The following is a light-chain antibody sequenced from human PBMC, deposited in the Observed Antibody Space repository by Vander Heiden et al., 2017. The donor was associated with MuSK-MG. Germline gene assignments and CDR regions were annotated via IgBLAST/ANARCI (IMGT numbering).Light chain of an antibody. Sequence: EIVLTQSPATLSLSPGERATLSCRASQSVSSYLAWYQQTPGQAPRLLIYDASNRATGIPARFSGSGSGTDFTLTISSLEPEDFAVYYCQQRSNWWWTFGQGTKVEIK. J-gene: IGKJ1*01. V-gene: IGKV3-11*01. CDR1: QSVSSY. CDR2: DAS. CDR3: QQRSNWWWT.